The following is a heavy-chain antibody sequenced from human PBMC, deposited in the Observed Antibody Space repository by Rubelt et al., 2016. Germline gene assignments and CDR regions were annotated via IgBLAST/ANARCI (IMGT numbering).Heavy chain of an antibody. CDR2: ISSGSNT. J-gene: IGHJ4*02. Sequence: EVQLVESGGGLVQPGGSLRLSCAASGFTFGNFAMSWVRQAPGRGLEWVSVISSGSNTYYADSVKGRFTISRDSSKNTVYLQISSLRAEDTAVYYCARGGRLAPLVMGDSWGQGTLVTVSS. V-gene: IGHV3-23*04. CDR3: ARGGRLAPLVMGDS. D-gene: IGHD6-6*01. CDR1: GFTFGNFA.